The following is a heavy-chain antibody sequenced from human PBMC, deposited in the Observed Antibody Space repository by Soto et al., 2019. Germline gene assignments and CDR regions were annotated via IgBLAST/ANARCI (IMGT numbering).Heavy chain of an antibody. CDR2: ISYDGSNK. CDR1: GFTFSSYG. D-gene: IGHD7-27*01. V-gene: IGHV3-30*18. J-gene: IGHJ4*02. CDR3: AKDRLGTFDY. Sequence: QVQLVESGGGVVQPGRSLRLPCAASGFTFSSYGMHWVRQAPGKGLEWVAVISYDGSNKYYADSVKGRFTISRDNSKNTLYLQMNSLRAEDTAVYYCAKDRLGTFDYWGQGTLVTVSS.